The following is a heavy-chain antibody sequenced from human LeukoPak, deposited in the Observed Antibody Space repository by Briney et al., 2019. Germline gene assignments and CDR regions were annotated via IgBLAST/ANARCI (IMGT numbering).Heavy chain of an antibody. V-gene: IGHV3-23*01. J-gene: IGHJ4*02. D-gene: IGHD3-10*01. CDR1: GFTFSSQA. CDR3: AKDPEF. Sequence: PGGSLRLSCAVSGFTFSSQAMSWVRQAPGKGLQWISGISERGDRTFHADSVKGRFTISRDNSKNTLYLQMDSLRVEDTAVYYCAKDPEFWGQGTLVTVSS. CDR2: ISERGDRT.